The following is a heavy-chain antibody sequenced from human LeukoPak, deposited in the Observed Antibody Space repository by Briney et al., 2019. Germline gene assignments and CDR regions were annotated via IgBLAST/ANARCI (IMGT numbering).Heavy chain of an antibody. V-gene: IGHV4-34*01. CDR1: GGSFSGYY. CDR2: INHSGST. J-gene: IGHJ4*02. D-gene: IGHD3-10*02. Sequence: SETLSLTCAVYGGSFSGYYWSWIRQPPGKGLEWIGEINHSGSTNYNPSLKSRVTISVDTSKNQFSLRLSSVTAADTAVYYCGRYIRGVRIPQKFSYFDQWGQGTLVTVSS. CDR3: GRYIRGVRIPQKFSYFDQ.